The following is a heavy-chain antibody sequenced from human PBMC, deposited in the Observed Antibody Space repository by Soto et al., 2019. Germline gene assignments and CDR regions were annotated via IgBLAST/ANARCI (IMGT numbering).Heavy chain of an antibody. V-gene: IGHV1-69*01. J-gene: IGHJ4*02. Sequence: QVQLVQSGADVKKPGSSVKVSCQASGVTFSSETLGWVRQAPGQGLEWVGGIIPLFGTASYAQKFQGRVTITADESTTTVYMEFSSLRSDATAVYFCATELGENPASPFDAWGQGTLVTVSS. CDR1: GVTFSSET. CDR2: IIPLFGTA. D-gene: IGHD3-10*01. CDR3: ATELGENPASPFDA.